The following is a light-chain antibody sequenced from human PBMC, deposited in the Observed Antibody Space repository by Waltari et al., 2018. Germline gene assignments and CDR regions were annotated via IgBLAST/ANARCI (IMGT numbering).Light chain of an antibody. V-gene: IGKV3-11*01. CDR1: QSVSSY. Sequence: EIVLTQSPATLSLSPGVRDTLSCRASQSVSSYLAWYQQKPGQAPRLLIYDASNRATGIPARFSGRGSGTNFTLTINSLEPEDFAVYYCQQRSNWPLTFGGGTKVGIK. CDR3: QQRSNWPLT. CDR2: DAS. J-gene: IGKJ4*01.